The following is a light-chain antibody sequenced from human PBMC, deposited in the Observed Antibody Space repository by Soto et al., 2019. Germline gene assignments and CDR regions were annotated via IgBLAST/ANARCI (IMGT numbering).Light chain of an antibody. J-gene: IGLJ1*01. V-gene: IGLV1-40*01. Sequence: VLTQPPSVSGAQRERVSISFTESSSHIGAGYDVHWYQQLPGTAPNLLFYGNTNRPSGVPARFSGSKSGTSASLAITGLQAEDETNYYCQSYDSSLSGYVFGTGTKVTVL. CDR2: GNT. CDR1: SSHIGAGYD. CDR3: QSYDSSLSGYV.